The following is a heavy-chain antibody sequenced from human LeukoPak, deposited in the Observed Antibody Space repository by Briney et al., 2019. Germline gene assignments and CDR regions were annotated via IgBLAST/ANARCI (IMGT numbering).Heavy chain of an antibody. CDR2: IYYNGIS. Sequence: PSETLSLTCTVSGGSISGYYWSWIRQPPGKGLEWIAYIYYNGISNYNPSLKSRVIISVDSSKNQFSLKMSSVTAADTAVYYCARRESGGVAQEHAFDIWGQGTMVTVSS. CDR1: GGSISGYY. CDR3: ARRESGGVAQEHAFDI. V-gene: IGHV4-59*01. J-gene: IGHJ3*02. D-gene: IGHD2-15*01.